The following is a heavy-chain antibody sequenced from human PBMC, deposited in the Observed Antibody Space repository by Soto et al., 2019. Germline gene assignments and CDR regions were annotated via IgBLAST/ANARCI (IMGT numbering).Heavy chain of an antibody. CDR2: IYYSGST. CDR3: ASGGGEEQQLVPLFFDY. V-gene: IGHV4-39*01. D-gene: IGHD6-13*01. J-gene: IGHJ4*02. CDR1: GGSISSYY. Sequence: SETLSLTCTVSGGSISSYYWGWIRQPPGKGLEWIGSIYYSGSTYYNPSLKSRVTISVDTSKNQFSLKLSSVTAADTAVYYCASGGGEEQQLVPLFFDYWGQGTLVTVSS.